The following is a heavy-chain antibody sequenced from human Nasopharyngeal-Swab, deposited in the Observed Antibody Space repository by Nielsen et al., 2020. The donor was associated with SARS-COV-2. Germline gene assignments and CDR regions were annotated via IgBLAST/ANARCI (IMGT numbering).Heavy chain of an antibody. V-gene: IGHV1-46*01. CDR2: INPSGGST. D-gene: IGHD5-24*01. J-gene: IGHJ3*02. CDR1: GYTFTSYY. CDR3: ARGGEMATITRDAFDI. Sequence: ASVKVSCKASGYTFTSYYMHWVRQAPGQGLEWMGIINPSGGSTSYAQKFQGRVTMTRDTSTSTVYMELSSLRSEDTAVYYCARGGEMATITRDAFDIWGQGTMVTV.